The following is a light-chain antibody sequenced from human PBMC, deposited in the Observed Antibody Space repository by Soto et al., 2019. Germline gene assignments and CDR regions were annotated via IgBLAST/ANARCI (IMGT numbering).Light chain of an antibody. CDR2: VNSDGSH. CDR1: SGHSNYA. CDR3: QTWGTGIRV. J-gene: IGLJ1*01. V-gene: IGLV4-69*01. Sequence: QPVLTQSPSASASLGASVKLTCTLSSGHSNYAIAWHQQQPEKGPRYLMKVNSDGSHRKGDGIPDRFSGSSSGAQRYLTISSLQSEDEAVYYCQTWGTGIRVFGTGTKVNV.